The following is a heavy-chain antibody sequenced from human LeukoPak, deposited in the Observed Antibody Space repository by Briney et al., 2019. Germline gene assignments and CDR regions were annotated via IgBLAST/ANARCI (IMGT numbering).Heavy chain of an antibody. Sequence: ASVKVSCKASVYTFTTYDINWVRQATGQGLEWMGWMNPNSGNTGYAQKFQGRVTMTRNTSISTAYMELSSLRSEDTAVYYCARGGRRITIFGVVTHYDILTGSPYYYYMDVWGKGTTVTVSS. CDR3: ARGGRRITIFGVVTHYDILTGSPYYYYMDV. V-gene: IGHV1-8*01. D-gene: IGHD3-3*01. CDR2: MNPNSGNT. J-gene: IGHJ6*03. CDR1: VYTFTTYD.